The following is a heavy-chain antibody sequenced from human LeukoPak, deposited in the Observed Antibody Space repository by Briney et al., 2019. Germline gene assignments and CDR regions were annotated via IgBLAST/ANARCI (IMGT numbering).Heavy chain of an antibody. J-gene: IGHJ6*02. V-gene: IGHV4-31*03. CDR3: ARADLGLYYYGMDV. Sequence: SETLSLTCTVSGGSISSGGYYWSWIRQHPGKGLEWIGYIYYSGSTYYNPSLKSRVTISVDTSKNQFSLKLSSVTAADTAVYYCARADLGLYYYGMDVWGRGTTVTVSS. D-gene: IGHD3-16*01. CDR2: IYYSGST. CDR1: GGSISSGGYY.